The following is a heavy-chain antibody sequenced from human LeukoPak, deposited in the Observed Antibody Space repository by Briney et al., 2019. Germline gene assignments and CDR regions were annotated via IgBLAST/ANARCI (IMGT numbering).Heavy chain of an antibody. J-gene: IGHJ2*01. V-gene: IGHV3-23*01. CDR2: ISGSGGST. Sequence: GGSLRLSCAASRFTFSSYAMSWVRQAPGKGLEWVSSISGSGGSTYSAGSVKGRFTISRDNAKNSLYLQMNSLRAEDTALYYCAKAPGGLWSDSSGYYWYFDLWGRGTLVTVSS. D-gene: IGHD3-22*01. CDR3: AKAPGGLWSDSSGYYWYFDL. CDR1: RFTFSSYA.